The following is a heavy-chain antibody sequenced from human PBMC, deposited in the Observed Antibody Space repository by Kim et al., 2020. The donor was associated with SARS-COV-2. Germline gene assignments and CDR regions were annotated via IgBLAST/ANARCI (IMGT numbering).Heavy chain of an antibody. CDR3: ARTDLEWLLSELNWFDP. D-gene: IGHD3-3*01. Sequence: VKGRFTISRDNAKNSLYLQMNSLRAEDTAVYYCARTDLEWLLSELNWFDPWGQGTLVTVSS. V-gene: IGHV3-21*01. J-gene: IGHJ5*02.